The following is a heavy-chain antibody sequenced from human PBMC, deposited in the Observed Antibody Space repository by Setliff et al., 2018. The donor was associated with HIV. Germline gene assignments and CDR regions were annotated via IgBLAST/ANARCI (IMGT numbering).Heavy chain of an antibody. CDR2: IYYSGST. CDR1: GGSISSSSYY. V-gene: IGHV4-39*07. D-gene: IGHD1-20*01. J-gene: IGHJ3*02. Sequence: LSLTCTVSGGSISSSSYYWGWIRQPPGKGLEWIGSIYYSGSTYYNPSLKSRVTILVDTSKKQLSLKMSSVTAADTAVYYCASLYNWNPRGGVGGAFDIWGQGTMVTVSS. CDR3: ASLYNWNPRGGVGGAFDI.